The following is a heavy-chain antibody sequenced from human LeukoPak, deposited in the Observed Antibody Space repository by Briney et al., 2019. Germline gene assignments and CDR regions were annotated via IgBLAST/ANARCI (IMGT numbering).Heavy chain of an antibody. CDR2: MNPNSGNT. CDR3: ARGRMAVAALPFDY. Sequence: ASVKVSCKASGYTFTSYDINWVRQATGQGLEWMGWMNPNSGNTGYAQKFQGRVTMTRNTSISTAYMELSSLRSEDTAVYYCARGRMAVAALPFDYWGQGTLVTVSS. V-gene: IGHV1-8*01. D-gene: IGHD6-19*01. J-gene: IGHJ4*02. CDR1: GYTFTSYD.